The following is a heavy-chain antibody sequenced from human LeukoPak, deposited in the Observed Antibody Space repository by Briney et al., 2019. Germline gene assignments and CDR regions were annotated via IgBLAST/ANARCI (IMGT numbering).Heavy chain of an antibody. CDR2: IYSGGST. CDR3: ARDERLRRRGFDY. D-gene: IGHD4-17*01. Sequence: GGSLRLSCAASGFTVSSNYMSWVRQAPGKGLKWVSVIYSGGSTYYADSVKGRFTISRDNSKNTLYLQMNSLRAEDTAVYYCARDERLRRRGFDYWGQGTLVTVSS. CDR1: GFTVSSNY. V-gene: IGHV3-53*01. J-gene: IGHJ4*02.